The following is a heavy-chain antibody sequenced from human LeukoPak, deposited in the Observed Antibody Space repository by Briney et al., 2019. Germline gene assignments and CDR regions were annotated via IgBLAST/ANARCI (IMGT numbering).Heavy chain of an antibody. V-gene: IGHV4-34*01. CDR2: INHSGST. CDR1: GGSFSGYY. J-gene: IGHJ5*02. CDR3: ARAGNWFDP. Sequence: SETLSLTCAVYGGSFSGYYWSWIRQPPGKGLEWIGEINHSGSTNYDPSLKSRVTISVDTSKNQFSLKLSSVTAADTAVYYCARAGNWFDPWAREPWSPSPQ.